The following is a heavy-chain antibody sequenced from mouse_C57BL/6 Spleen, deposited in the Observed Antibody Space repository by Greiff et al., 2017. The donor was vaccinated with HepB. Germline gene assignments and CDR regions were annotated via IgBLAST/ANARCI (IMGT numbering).Heavy chain of an antibody. CDR3: TRSDYSFGY. V-gene: IGHV1-15*01. Sequence: VKLVESGAELVRPGASVTLSCKASGYTFTDYEMHWVKQTPVHGLEWIGAIDPETGGTAYNQKFKGKAILTADKSSSTAYMELRSLTSEDSAVYYCTRSDYSFGYWGQGTTLTVSS. J-gene: IGHJ2*01. CDR1: GYTFTDYE. CDR2: IDPETGGT.